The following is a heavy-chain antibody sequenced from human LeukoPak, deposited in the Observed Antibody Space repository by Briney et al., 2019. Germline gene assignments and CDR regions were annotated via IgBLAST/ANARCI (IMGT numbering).Heavy chain of an antibody. CDR3: ARDWDLRYYYEEVVITEDY. J-gene: IGHJ4*02. Sequence: ASVKVSCKASGYTFTSYGISWVRQAPGQGLEWMGWISAYNGNTNYAQKLQGRVTMTTDTSTSTAYMELRSLRSDDTAVYYCARDWDLRYYYEEVVITEDYWGQGTLVTVSS. CDR1: GYTFTSYG. V-gene: IGHV1-18*01. D-gene: IGHD3-22*01. CDR2: ISAYNGNT.